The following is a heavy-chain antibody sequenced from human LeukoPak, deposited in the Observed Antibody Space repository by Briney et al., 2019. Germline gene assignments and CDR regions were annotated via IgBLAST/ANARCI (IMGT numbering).Heavy chain of an antibody. CDR3: ARDQWLALQH. Sequence: SGGSLRLPCAASGFTVSNNYMSWVRQAPGKGLEWVSVIYSGGSTYYADSVKGRFTISRDNSKNMLYLQMNSLRAEDTAVYYCARDQWLALQHWGQGTLVTVSS. CDR1: GFTVSNNY. J-gene: IGHJ1*01. V-gene: IGHV3-53*01. CDR2: IYSGGST. D-gene: IGHD6-19*01.